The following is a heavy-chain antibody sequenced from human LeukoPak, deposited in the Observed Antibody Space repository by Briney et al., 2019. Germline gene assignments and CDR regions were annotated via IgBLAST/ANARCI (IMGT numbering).Heavy chain of an antibody. CDR2: IYYSGST. Sequence: KPSETLSLTCTVSGGSISSYYWSWIRQPPGKGLEWIGYIYYSGSTNHNPSLKSRVTISVDTSKNQFSLKLSSVTAADTAVYYCARDLAVAGTDYYYYGMDVWGKGTTVTVSS. V-gene: IGHV4-59*01. D-gene: IGHD6-19*01. CDR1: GGSISSYY. J-gene: IGHJ6*04. CDR3: ARDLAVAGTDYYYYGMDV.